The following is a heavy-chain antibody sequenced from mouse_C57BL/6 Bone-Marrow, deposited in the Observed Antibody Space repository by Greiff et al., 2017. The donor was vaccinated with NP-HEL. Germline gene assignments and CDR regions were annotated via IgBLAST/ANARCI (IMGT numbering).Heavy chain of an antibody. J-gene: IGHJ2*01. CDR1: GYAFSSSW. V-gene: IGHV1-82*01. CDR3: ARFDSPFDY. Sequence: QVQLQQSGPELVKPGASVKISCKASGYAFSSSWMNWVKQRPGKGLEWIGRIYPGDGDTTYNGKFKGKATLTADKCARTAYMQLSSLTSEDSAVYFCARFDSPFDYWGQGTTLTVSS. D-gene: IGHD2-4*01. CDR2: IYPGDGDT.